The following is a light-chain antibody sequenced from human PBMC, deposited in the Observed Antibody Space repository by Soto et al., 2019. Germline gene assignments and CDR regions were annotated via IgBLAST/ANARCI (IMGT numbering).Light chain of an antibody. Sequence: EIVMTQSPVTLSVSPGERATLSCRASQSVSSNLAWYQQKPGQAPRLLIYGASTRATGIPARFSGSGSGTEFTLTISSLQSEDFAVYYCQQYNAGPPGYTFGQGTKLEIK. J-gene: IGKJ2*01. CDR2: GAS. CDR3: QQYNAGPPGYT. V-gene: IGKV3-15*01. CDR1: QSVSSN.